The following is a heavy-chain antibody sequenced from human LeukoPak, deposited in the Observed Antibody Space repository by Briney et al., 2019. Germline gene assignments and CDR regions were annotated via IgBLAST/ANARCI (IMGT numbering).Heavy chain of an antibody. CDR3: ARGGVDYYGSGTYYLMYYFDY. Sequence: PGGSLRLSCAASGFTFSNYAMTWVRQAPGKGLEWVSSISGSRITTYYADSVKGRFTVSRDISKNTLSLQMNSLRAEDTAVYFCARGGVDYYGSGTYYLMYYFDYWGQGALVTVSS. J-gene: IGHJ4*02. CDR1: GFTFSNYA. V-gene: IGHV3-23*01. D-gene: IGHD3-10*01. CDR2: ISGSRITT.